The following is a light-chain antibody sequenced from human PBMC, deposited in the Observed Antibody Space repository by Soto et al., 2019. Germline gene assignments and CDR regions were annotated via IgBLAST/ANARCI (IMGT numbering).Light chain of an antibody. Sequence: DSVVTQSPLTLPVTPVETASISCRSSQSLRHSNGYNYLDWYLQKPGQSPQLLIYLGSNRASGVPDRFSGSGSGTHFTLKLRRVEAEDVGVYYCVQALQSPPWTFGQGTKVEIK. CDR1: QSLRHSNGYNY. CDR2: LGS. CDR3: VQALQSPPWT. V-gene: IGKV2-28*01. J-gene: IGKJ1*01.